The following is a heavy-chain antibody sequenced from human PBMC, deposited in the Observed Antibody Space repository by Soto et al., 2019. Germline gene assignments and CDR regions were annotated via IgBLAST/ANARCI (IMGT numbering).Heavy chain of an antibody. CDR1: GFTFDDYG. D-gene: IGHD5-12*01. V-gene: IGHV3-20*01. CDR2: INWNGGST. J-gene: IGHJ6*03. Sequence: GGSLRLSCAASGFTFDDYGMSWVRQAPGKGLEWVSGINWNGGSTGYADSVKGRFTISRDNAKNSLYLQMNSLRAEDTALYHCARASPYSGYDYYYYMDVWGKGTTVTVSS. CDR3: ARASPYSGYDYYYYMDV.